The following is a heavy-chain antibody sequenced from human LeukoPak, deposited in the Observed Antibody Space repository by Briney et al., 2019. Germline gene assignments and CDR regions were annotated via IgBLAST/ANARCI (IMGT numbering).Heavy chain of an antibody. V-gene: IGHV1-2*02. CDR2: INPNSGGT. Sequence: ASVKVSCKASGYTFTGYYMHWVRQAPGQGLEWMGWINPNSGGTNYAQKLQGRVTMTTDTSTSTAYMELRSLRSDDTAVYYCARDSPERDGYTDWYFDLWGRGTLVTVSS. D-gene: IGHD5-12*01. J-gene: IGHJ2*01. CDR3: ARDSPERDGYTDWYFDL. CDR1: GYTFTGYY.